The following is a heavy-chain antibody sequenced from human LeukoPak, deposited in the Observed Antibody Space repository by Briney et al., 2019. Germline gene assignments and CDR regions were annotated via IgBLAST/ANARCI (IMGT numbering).Heavy chain of an antibody. D-gene: IGHD2-2*01. CDR3: TRAGRKYAFEN. Sequence: ASVKVSCKASGYTFTSHDIDWVRHASGQGLERMGWMNPNSGNTGYSKKFQGRVTMTRDNSIKTAYMELSGLRSEDTAVYYCTRAGRKYAFENWGQGTLVTVSS. CDR1: GYTFTSHD. J-gene: IGHJ4*02. CDR2: MNPNSGNT. V-gene: IGHV1-8*01.